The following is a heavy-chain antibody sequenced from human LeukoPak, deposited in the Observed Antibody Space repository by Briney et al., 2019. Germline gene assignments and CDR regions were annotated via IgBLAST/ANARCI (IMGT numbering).Heavy chain of an antibody. CDR2: INSDGSST. CDR1: GFTFSSYW. CDR3: ARRAGAYSHPNDY. J-gene: IGHJ4*02. Sequence: HPGGSLRLSCAASGFTFSSYWMHWVRQAPGKGLVWVSRINSDGSSTSYADSVKGRFTISRDNSKNPLYLQMNSMRAEDTAVYYWARRAGAYSHPNDYWGQGTLVTVSS. D-gene: IGHD4/OR15-4a*01. V-gene: IGHV3-74*01.